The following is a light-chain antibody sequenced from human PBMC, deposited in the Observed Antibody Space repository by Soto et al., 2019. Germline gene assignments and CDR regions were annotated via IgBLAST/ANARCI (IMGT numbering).Light chain of an antibody. CDR2: SAS. V-gene: IGKV1-9*01. J-gene: IGKJ3*01. CDR1: QDSHVF. Sequence: DIQLTQSPSFLSASEGDRVTITCRASQDSHVFLAWYQHKAGKAPRLLIDSASTLQSGVPSRFSGSRSGTEFTLTISSLQPEDIATYYCQKFNNYPLTFGPGTKVDIK. CDR3: QKFNNYPLT.